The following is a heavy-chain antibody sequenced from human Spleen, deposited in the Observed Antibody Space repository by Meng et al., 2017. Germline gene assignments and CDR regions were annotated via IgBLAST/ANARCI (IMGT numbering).Heavy chain of an antibody. CDR3: ARGPTTMAHDFDY. V-gene: IGHV4-34*02. D-gene: IGHD4-11*01. CDR1: AGAFSDYH. J-gene: IGHJ4*02. CDR2: INHSGST. Sequence: QSQLPQWVPGLLKPSETLARTCLVSAGAFSDYHWSCIRQPPGKGLEWIGEINHSGSTNYNPSLESRATISVDTSQNNLSLKLSSVTAADSAVYYCARGPTTMAHDFDYWGQGTLVTVSS.